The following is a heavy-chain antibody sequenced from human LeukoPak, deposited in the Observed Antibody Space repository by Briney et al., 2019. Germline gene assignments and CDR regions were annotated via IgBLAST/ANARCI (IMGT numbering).Heavy chain of an antibody. CDR2: IRSKTDGGTT. V-gene: IGHV3-15*01. CDR3: ILWFGELLDY. D-gene: IGHD3-10*01. CDR1: GFTFSNAW. J-gene: IGHJ4*02. Sequence: GGSLRLSCAASGFTFSNAWMSWVRQAPGKGLEWVGRIRSKTDGGTTDYAAPVKGRFTISRDDSKNTLYLQMNSLKTEDTAVYYCILWFGELLDYWGQGTLVTVSS.